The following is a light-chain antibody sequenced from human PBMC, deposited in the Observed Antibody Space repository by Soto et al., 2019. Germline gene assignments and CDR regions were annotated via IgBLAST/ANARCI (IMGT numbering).Light chain of an antibody. V-gene: IGKV1-39*01. J-gene: IGKJ3*01. CDR3: QQSYSTPRIFT. CDR2: AAS. CDR1: QSISSY. Sequence: DMQMTQSPSSLSASVGDRVTITCRASQSISSYLNWYQQKPGKAPKLLIYAASSLQSGVPSRFSGSGSGTDFTLTISSLQPEDFATYYCQQSYSTPRIFTFGPGTKVDIK.